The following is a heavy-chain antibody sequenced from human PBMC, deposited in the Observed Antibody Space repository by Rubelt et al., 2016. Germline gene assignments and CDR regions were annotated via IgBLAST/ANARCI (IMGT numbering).Heavy chain of an antibody. CDR1: GGTFSSSA. V-gene: IGHV1-69*06. Sequence: QVQLVQSGAEVKKPGSSVKVSCMASGGTFSSSAIRWVRQAAGQGLEWVGGMIPIFGSANYAQKFQGRDTITADKATSTAYMELSSLRSEDTAVYYGARDLVGVVMTTHDAFDIWGQGTMVTVSS. CDR2: MIPIFGSA. J-gene: IGHJ3*02. CDR3: ARDLVGVVMTTHDAFDI. D-gene: IGHD3-22*01.